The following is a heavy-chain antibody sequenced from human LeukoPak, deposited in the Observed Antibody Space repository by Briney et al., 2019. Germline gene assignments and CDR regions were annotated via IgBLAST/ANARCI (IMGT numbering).Heavy chain of an antibody. Sequence: SETLSLTCAVYGGSFSGYYWSWIRQPPGKGLEWIGEINHSGSTNYNPSLKSRVTISVDTSKNQFSLKQSSVTAADTAVYYCARGPVPYYYGSWFDPWGQGTLVTVSS. D-gene: IGHD3-10*01. V-gene: IGHV4-34*01. J-gene: IGHJ5*02. CDR3: ARGPVPYYYGSWFDP. CDR2: INHSGST. CDR1: GGSFSGYY.